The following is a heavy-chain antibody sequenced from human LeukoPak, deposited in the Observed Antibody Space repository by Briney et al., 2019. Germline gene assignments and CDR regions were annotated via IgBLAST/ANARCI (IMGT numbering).Heavy chain of an antibody. D-gene: IGHD3-22*01. CDR1: GYTLTDYY. V-gene: IGHV1-2*06. Sequence: ASVKVSCKASGYTLTDYYMHWVRQAPGQGLEWMGRINPNSGGTNYAQKFQGRVTMTRDMSISTVYMELSRLRSDDTAVYYCARVGYYESSGYYEYWGQGTLVTVSS. CDR3: ARVGYYESSGYYEY. CDR2: INPNSGGT. J-gene: IGHJ4*02.